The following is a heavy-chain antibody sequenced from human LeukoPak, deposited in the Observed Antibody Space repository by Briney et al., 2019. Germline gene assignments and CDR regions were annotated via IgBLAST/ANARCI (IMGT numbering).Heavy chain of an antibody. Sequence: AAVKVSCKSSGYTFTSNYKHWVRQAPGQGLEWMGMIYPRDGSTSYAQKFQGRVTMTEDTSTDTAYMELSSLRSEDTAVYYCATGIYYYSSGISSYYFDYWGQGTLVTVSS. D-gene: IGHD3-10*01. CDR3: ATGIYYYSSGISSYYFDY. CDR2: IYPRDGST. V-gene: IGHV1-46*01. J-gene: IGHJ4*02. CDR1: GYTFTSNY.